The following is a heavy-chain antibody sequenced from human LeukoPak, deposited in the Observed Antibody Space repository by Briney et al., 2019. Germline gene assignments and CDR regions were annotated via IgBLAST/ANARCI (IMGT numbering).Heavy chain of an antibody. CDR3: ARTRRVTATPNWFDP. V-gene: IGHV1-18*01. J-gene: IGHJ5*02. CDR1: GYTFTSYV. CDR2: ISAYNGNT. Sequence: GASVKVSCKASGYTFTSYVISWVRQAPGQGLEWMGWISAYNGNTNYAQRLQGRVTMTTDTSTTTAYMELRSLRSDDTAVYYCARTRRVTATPNWFDPWGQGTLVTVSS. D-gene: IGHD2-15*01.